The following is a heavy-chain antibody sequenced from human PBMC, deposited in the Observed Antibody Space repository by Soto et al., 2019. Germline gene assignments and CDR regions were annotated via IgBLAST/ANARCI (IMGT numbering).Heavy chain of an antibody. D-gene: IGHD2-21*02. CDR1: GYSFTSYW. V-gene: IGHV5-51*01. J-gene: IGHJ2*01. CDR2: IYPGDSDT. CDR3: ARVSDSVWWYFDL. Sequence: EVQLVQSGAEVKKPGESLKISCKGSGYSFTSYWIGWVRQMPGKGLEWMGIIYPGDSDTRYSPSFQGQVTISADKSNSTAYLQWSSLRASDTAMYYCARVSDSVWWYFDLWGRGTLVAVSS.